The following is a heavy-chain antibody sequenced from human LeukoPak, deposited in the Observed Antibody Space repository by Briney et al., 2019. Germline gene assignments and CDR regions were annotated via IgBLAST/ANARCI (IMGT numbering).Heavy chain of an antibody. Sequence: GASVKVSCKASGYTFTSYGISWVRQAPGQGLEWMGWISAYNGNTNYAQKLQGRVTMTTDTSTSTAYIELRSLRSDDTAVYYCARIGVSIAAAGRYTDAFDIWGQGTMVTVSS. CDR3: ARIGVSIAAAGRYTDAFDI. CDR2: ISAYNGNT. J-gene: IGHJ3*02. D-gene: IGHD6-13*01. V-gene: IGHV1-18*01. CDR1: GYTFTSYG.